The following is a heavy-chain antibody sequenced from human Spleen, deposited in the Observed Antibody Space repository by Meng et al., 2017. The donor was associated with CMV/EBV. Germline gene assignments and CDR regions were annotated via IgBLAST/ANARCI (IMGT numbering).Heavy chain of an antibody. J-gene: IGHJ4*02. CDR3: ARETVDDNFPRYFDY. V-gene: IGHV4-39*02. D-gene: IGHD5/OR15-5a*01. Sequence: SETLSLTCTVSGDSISSSTYCWGWIRQPPGKGLEWIGSICYSGSTYYNASLKSRVTISVDTSKNQFSLKLTSVTAADTAVYYCARETVDDNFPRYFDYWGQGTLVTVSS. CDR1: GDSISSSTYC. CDR2: ICYSGST.